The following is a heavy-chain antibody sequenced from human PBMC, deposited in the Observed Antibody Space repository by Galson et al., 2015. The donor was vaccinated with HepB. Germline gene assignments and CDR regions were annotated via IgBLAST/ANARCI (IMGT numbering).Heavy chain of an antibody. J-gene: IGHJ4*02. V-gene: IGHV3-7*01. D-gene: IGHD2-2*01. CDR3: ARGRYCNTTGCRYFDY. CDR2: IKQDGSER. CDR1: GFTFNNYW. Sequence: SLRLSCAASGFTFNNYWINWVRQAPGTGLEWVANIKQDGSERYYVDSVKGRFTISRDNAENSLYLQMNSLRAEDTAVYYCARGRYCNTTGCRYFDYWGQGTLVTVSS.